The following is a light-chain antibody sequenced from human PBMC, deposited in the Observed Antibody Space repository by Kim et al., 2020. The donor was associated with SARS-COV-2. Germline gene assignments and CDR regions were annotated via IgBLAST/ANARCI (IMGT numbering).Light chain of an antibody. J-gene: IGLJ3*02. V-gene: IGLV10-54*01. Sequence: TPTSTCTGNSYHVGNRGAAWRQQDRGQPPETRSYTNGDRPSGISERLSASRTGNTASLTITGLQPEDEADYYCSAWDSSLSAVVFGGGTQLTVL. CDR1: SYHVGNRG. CDR3: SAWDSSLSAVV. CDR2: TNG.